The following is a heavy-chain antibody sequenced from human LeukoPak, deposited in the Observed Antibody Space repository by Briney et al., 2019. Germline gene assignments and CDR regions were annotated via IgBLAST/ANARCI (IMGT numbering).Heavy chain of an antibody. D-gene: IGHD6-13*01. V-gene: IGHV3-11*03. J-gene: IGHJ4*02. CDR3: ASLNSSSWYFDY. Sequence: PGGSLRLSCAASGFTFTDYYMNWLRQAPGKGLEWVSYISSSSSYTNYADSVKGRFTISRDNAKNSLYLQMNSLRAEDTAVYYCASLNSSSWYFDYWGQGTLVTVSS. CDR2: ISSSSSYT. CDR1: GFTFTDYY.